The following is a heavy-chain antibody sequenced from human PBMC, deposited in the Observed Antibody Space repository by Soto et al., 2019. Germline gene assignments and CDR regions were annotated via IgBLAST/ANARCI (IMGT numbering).Heavy chain of an antibody. V-gene: IGHV1-2*02. Sequence: ASVKVSCKASGYTFTGYYMLWVRQAPGQGLEWMGWINPNSGGTNYAQKFQGRVTMTRDTSISTAYMELSRLRSDDTAVYYCARFPLRGAAAIRDYYYGMDVWGQGTTVPVSS. CDR1: GYTFTGYY. CDR3: ARFPLRGAAAIRDYYYGMDV. D-gene: IGHD2-2*02. J-gene: IGHJ6*02. CDR2: INPNSGGT.